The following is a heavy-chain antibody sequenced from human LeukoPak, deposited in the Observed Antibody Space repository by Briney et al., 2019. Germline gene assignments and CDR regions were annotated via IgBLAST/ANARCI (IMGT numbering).Heavy chain of an antibody. CDR1: GFTFSGYW. V-gene: IGHV3-74*01. Sequence: GGSLRLSCAASGFTFSGYWMHWARQSPGKGLVWVSCINGDGSDTRYADSVKGRFTISRDNAKNSLYLQMNSLRAEDTAVYYCSRGDALLIKIFGVVTNYFDYWGQGTLVTVSS. D-gene: IGHD3-3*01. CDR2: INGDGSDT. CDR3: SRGDALLIKIFGVVTNYFDY. J-gene: IGHJ4*02.